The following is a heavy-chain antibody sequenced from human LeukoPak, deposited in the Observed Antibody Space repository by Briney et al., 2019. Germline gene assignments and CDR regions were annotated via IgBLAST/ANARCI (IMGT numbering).Heavy chain of an antibody. J-gene: IGHJ4*02. D-gene: IGHD3-22*01. Sequence: GASVKVSCKVSGYTLTKLSMHWVRQTPGKGLEGMGGFDPEDGERHYAQNFQGRVTMTEDTSTDTAYMELSSLRSEDTAVYYCASWKDYYESSGGPFDYWGQGTLVTVSS. CDR1: GYTLTKLS. V-gene: IGHV1-24*01. CDR3: ASWKDYYESSGGPFDY. CDR2: FDPEDGER.